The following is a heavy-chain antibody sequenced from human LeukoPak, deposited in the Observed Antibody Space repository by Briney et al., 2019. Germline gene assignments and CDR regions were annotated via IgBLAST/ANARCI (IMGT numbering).Heavy chain of an antibody. Sequence: PGGSLRLSCAASGFTFSSYAMSWVRQAPGKGLEWVSAISGSGGSTYYADSVKGRFTISRDNSKNTLYLQMDSLRAEDTAVYYCARVPSIAARDYYFDYWGQGTLVTVSS. J-gene: IGHJ4*02. CDR3: ARVPSIAARDYYFDY. CDR2: ISGSGGST. D-gene: IGHD6-6*01. CDR1: GFTFSSYA. V-gene: IGHV3-23*01.